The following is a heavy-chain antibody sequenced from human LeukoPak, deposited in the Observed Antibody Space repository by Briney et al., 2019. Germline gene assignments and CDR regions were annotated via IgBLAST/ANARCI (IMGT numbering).Heavy chain of an antibody. Sequence: ASVKVSCKASGGTFSSYAISWVRQAPGQGLEWMGIINPSGGSTSYAQKFQGRVTMTRDTSTSTVYMELSSLRSEDTAVYYCASSGSYYSPFDYWGQGTLVTVSS. D-gene: IGHD1-26*01. V-gene: IGHV1-46*01. CDR2: INPSGGST. CDR1: GGTFSSYA. J-gene: IGHJ4*02. CDR3: ASSGSYYSPFDY.